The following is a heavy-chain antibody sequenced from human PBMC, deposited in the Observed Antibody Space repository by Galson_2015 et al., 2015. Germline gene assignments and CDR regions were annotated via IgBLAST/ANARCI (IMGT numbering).Heavy chain of an antibody. CDR1: GFTFSTYW. D-gene: IGHD2-2*01. J-gene: IGHJ6*03. Sequence: SLRLSCAASGFTFSTYWMHWVRQAPGKGLVWVSLIKSDGTITTYADSVKGRFTISRDNAKNTVYLQVNSLRGEDTAVYYCARSLCSTPTCFDYYSHYYMDVWGKGTTVTVSS. CDR3: ARSLCSTPTCFDYYSHYYMDV. V-gene: IGHV3-74*03. CDR2: IKSDGTIT.